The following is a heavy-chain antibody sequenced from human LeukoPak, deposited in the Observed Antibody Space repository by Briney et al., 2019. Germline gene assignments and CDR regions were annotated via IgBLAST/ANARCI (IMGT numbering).Heavy chain of an antibody. D-gene: IGHD1-26*01. Sequence: GSLRLSCAASGFTFSDYYMSWIRQAPGKGLEWVSYISSSSSYTNYADSVKGRFTISRDNAKNSLYLQMNSLRAEDTAVYYCARDTGSGSYHDYWGQGTLVTVSS. CDR3: ARDTGSGSYHDY. V-gene: IGHV3-11*06. CDR2: ISSSSSYT. J-gene: IGHJ4*02. CDR1: GFTFSDYY.